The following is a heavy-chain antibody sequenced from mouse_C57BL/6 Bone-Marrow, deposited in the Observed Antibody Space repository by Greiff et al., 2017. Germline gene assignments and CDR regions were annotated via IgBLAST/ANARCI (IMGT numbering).Heavy chain of an antibody. CDR2: IDPEDDET. Sequence: EVQLQQSGAELVKPGASVTLSCTASGFNIKDYYMHWVKQRTEQGLAWIGRIDPEDDETKSAPKFQGKATITADTSSNTAYLQLSSLTSEDTAVYYCAVIYYGNYDYLDDWGQGTTLTVAS. V-gene: IGHV14-2*01. J-gene: IGHJ2*01. CDR3: AVIYYGNYDYLDD. D-gene: IGHD2-1*01. CDR1: GFNIKDYY.